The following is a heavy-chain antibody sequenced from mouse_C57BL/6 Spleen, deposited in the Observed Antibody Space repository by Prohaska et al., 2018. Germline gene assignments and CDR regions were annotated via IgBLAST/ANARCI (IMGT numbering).Heavy chain of an antibody. CDR1: GYTFTTYG. J-gene: IGHJ4*01. CDR3: ARSYYSNYGGAMDY. D-gene: IGHD2-5*01. CDR2: INTYSGVP. V-gene: IGHV9-3*01. Sequence: QLQQSGPELKKPGETVKISCKASGYTFTTYGMSWVKQAPGKGLKWMGWINTYSGVPTYADDFKGRFAFSLETSASTAYLQINNLKNEDTATYFCARSYYSNYGGAMDYWGQGTSVTVSS.